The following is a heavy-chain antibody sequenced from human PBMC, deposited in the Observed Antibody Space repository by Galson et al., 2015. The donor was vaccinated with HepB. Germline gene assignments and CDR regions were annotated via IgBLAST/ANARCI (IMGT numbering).Heavy chain of an antibody. J-gene: IGHJ6*02. V-gene: IGHV1-69*01. CDR3: ARDTGIAAAGTIYYYYYNMDV. D-gene: IGHD6-13*01. CDR1: AVTFSSYV. CDR2: INPIFGTA. Sequence: QSGAEVKKPGESLKISCKASAVTFSSYVISWVRQAPGQGLEWMGGINPIFGTANYGQRFQGRVSITADESTSTAYMELSSLRSEDTAVYYCARDTGIAAAGTIYYYYYNMDVWGQGTTVIVSS.